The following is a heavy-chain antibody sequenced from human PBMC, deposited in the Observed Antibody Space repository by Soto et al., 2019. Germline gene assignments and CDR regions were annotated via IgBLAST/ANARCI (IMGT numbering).Heavy chain of an antibody. J-gene: IGHJ6*02. V-gene: IGHV1-18*01. CDR3: ARDRAAPYYYGMDV. CDR1: GYTFTSYG. CDR2: ISAYNGNT. Sequence: VASVKVSCKASGYTFTSYGISWVRQAPGQGLEWMGWISAYNGNTNYAQKLQGRVTMTTDTSTSTAYMELRSLRSDDTAVYYCARDRAAPYYYGMDVWGQGTTVTVSS. D-gene: IGHD6-25*01.